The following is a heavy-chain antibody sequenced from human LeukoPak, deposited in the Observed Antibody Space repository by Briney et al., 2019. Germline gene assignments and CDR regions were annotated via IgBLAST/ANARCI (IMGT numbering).Heavy chain of an antibody. J-gene: IGHJ5*02. CDR1: GGSISSSSYY. CDR2: IYYSGST. V-gene: IGHV4-39*02. CDR3: ARGAQCDSSSWYRVRFEP. Sequence: PSETLSLTCTVSGGSISSSSYYWGWIRQPPGKGLEWIGNIYYSGSTYYNPSLKSRVTISVDTPKNHFSLRLSSVTAADTAVYYCARGAQCDSSSWYRVRFEPWGQGTLVTVSS. D-gene: IGHD6-13*01.